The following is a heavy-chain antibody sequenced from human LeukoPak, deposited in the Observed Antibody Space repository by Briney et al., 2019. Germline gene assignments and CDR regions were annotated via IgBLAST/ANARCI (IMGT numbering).Heavy chain of an antibody. CDR3: ARAGAPSSYSSGWYANDY. CDR2: INPNSGGT. Sequence: GASVKVSCKASGYTFTGYYMRWVRQAPGQGLEWMGWINPNSGGTNYAQKFQGRVTMTRDTSISTAYMELSRLRSDDTAVYYCARAGAPSSYSSGWYANDYWGQGTLVTVSS. CDR1: GYTFTGYY. D-gene: IGHD6-19*01. J-gene: IGHJ4*02. V-gene: IGHV1-2*02.